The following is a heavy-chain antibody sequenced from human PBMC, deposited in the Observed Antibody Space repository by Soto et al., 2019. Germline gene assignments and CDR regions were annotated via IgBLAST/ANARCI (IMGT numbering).Heavy chain of an antibody. V-gene: IGHV4-39*01. D-gene: IGHD7-27*01. CDR3: ASPPGLRGGAGDDAFDI. CDR1: GGSISSSSYY. J-gene: IGHJ3*02. CDR2: IYYSGST. Sequence: SETLSLTCTVSGGSISSSSYYWGWIRQPPGKGLEWIGSIYYSGSTYYNPSLKSRVTISVDTSKNQFSLKLSSVTAADTAVYYCASPPGLRGGAGDDAFDIWGQVTMVTVSS.